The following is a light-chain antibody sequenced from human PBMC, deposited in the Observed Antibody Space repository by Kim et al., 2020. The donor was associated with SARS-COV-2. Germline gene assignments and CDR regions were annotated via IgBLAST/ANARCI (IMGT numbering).Light chain of an antibody. V-gene: IGLV1-44*01. CDR2: TNN. J-gene: IGLJ3*02. CDR3: ATWDDSLNGWV. Sequence: QSVLTQPPSASGTPGQRVTISCSGSGSNIGTNPVSWYQQLPGAAPKLLIHTNNQRPSGVPDRFSASKSGTSASLAISGLQSDHEADYYCATWDDSLNGWVFGGGTKVTVL. CDR1: GSNIGTNP.